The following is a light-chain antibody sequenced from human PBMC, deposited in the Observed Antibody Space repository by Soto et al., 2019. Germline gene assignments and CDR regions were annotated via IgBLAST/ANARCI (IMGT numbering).Light chain of an antibody. CDR3: SSYTTSNTRQIV. CDR2: DVS. V-gene: IGLV2-14*03. CDR1: SSDVGGYNY. J-gene: IGLJ1*01. Sequence: ALTQPASVSGSPGQSITISCTGTSSDVGGYNYVSWYQHHPGKAPKLMIYDVSNRPSGVSNRFSGSKSGNTASLTISGLQPEDEADYYCSSYTTSNTRQIVFGTGTQLTVL.